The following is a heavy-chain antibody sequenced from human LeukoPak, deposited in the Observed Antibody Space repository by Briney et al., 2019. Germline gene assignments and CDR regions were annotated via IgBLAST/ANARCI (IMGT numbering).Heavy chain of an antibody. CDR1: GYRFTSYW. CDR3: ARTYYYGSGSYSANWFDP. CDR2: INSGDSNT. Sequence: GESLKISCKGSGYRFTSYWIGWLRQMPGKGLEWMGSINSGDSNTRYSPSFQGQVTISADKSISTAYLQWSSLKASDTAMYYCARTYYYGSGSYSANWFDPWGQGTLVTVSS. D-gene: IGHD3-10*01. J-gene: IGHJ5*02. V-gene: IGHV5-51*01.